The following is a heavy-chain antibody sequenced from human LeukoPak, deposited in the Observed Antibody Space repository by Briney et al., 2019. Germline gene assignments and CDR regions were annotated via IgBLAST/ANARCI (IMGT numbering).Heavy chain of an antibody. CDR2: INSDGSST. Sequence: PGWSLRLSCASSGFTFSSYWMHWVRQAPGKGLVWVSRINSDGSSTNYADSVKGRFTISRDNAKNTLYLQMNSLRAEDTAVYYCARVYYGDYLFDYWGQGTLVTVSS. CDR1: GFTFSSYW. V-gene: IGHV3-74*01. D-gene: IGHD4-17*01. J-gene: IGHJ4*02. CDR3: ARVYYGDYLFDY.